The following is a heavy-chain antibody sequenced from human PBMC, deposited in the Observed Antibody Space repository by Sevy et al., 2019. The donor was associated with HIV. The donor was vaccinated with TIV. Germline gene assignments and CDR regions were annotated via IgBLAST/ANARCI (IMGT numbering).Heavy chain of an antibody. Sequence: GGSLRLSCAASGFTVSSNYMSWVRQAPGKGLEWVSVIYSGGSTYYADSVKGRFTISRDNSKNTLYLQMNSLRADDTAVYYCSRDGSGLGYFFDYWGQRTLVTVSS. J-gene: IGHJ4*02. V-gene: IGHV3-66*01. CDR1: GFTVSSNY. D-gene: IGHD3-22*01. CDR2: IYSGGST. CDR3: SRDGSGLGYFFDY.